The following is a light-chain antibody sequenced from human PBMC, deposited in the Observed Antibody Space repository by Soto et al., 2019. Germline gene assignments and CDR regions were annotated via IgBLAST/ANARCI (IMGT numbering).Light chain of an antibody. CDR2: EVS. J-gene: IGLJ3*02. V-gene: IGLV2-14*01. Sequence: QSVLTQPASVSGSPGQSITISCTGTSSDVGYFNYVSWYQHHPGKAPKLIIYEVSNRPSGVSNRFSASKSANTASLTISGLQAEDEADYYCSSYTTSSTQVFGGGTKLT. CDR3: SSYTTSSTQV. CDR1: SSDVGYFNY.